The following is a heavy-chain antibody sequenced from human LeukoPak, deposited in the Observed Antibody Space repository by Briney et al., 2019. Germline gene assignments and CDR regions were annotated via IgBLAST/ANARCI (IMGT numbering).Heavy chain of an antibody. CDR1: GFTFSSYS. V-gene: IGHV3-21*04. CDR3: ARDFGAMAYNWFDP. CDR2: ISSSSSYI. Sequence: PGGSLRLSCAASGFTFSSYSTNWVRQAPGKGLEWVSSISSSSSYIYYADSVKGRFTISRDNAKNSLYLQMNSLRAEDTAVYYCARDFGAMAYNWFDPWGQGTLVTVSS. J-gene: IGHJ5*02. D-gene: IGHD5-18*01.